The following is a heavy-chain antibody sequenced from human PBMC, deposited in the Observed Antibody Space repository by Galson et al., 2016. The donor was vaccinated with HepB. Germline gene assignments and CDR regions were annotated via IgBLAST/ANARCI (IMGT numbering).Heavy chain of an antibody. CDR3: AKDSGDWRGYFDS. Sequence: SLRLSCAASGFIFSRYAMTWVRQAPGKRLEWVSTIISRGSGSSTYYADSIKGRFTISRDNAKNRLYLQMNSLTTEDTAVYYCAKDSGDWRGYFDSWGQGTLVTVSS. CDR2: IISRGSGSST. J-gene: IGHJ5*01. D-gene: IGHD3-10*01. CDR1: GFIFSRYA. V-gene: IGHV3-23*01.